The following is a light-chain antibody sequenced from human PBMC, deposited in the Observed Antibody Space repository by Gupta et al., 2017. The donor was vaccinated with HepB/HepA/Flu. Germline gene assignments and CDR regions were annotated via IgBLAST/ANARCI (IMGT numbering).Light chain of an antibody. CDR1: GRDVGRYNL. CDR3: CSLTDSSAVVL. Sequence: QSALPQPASVSGSPGQSITISCTGTGRDVGRYNLVSWYQQHPGKAPKLIIYEVTTRPSGVSNRFSGSKSGSTASLTISGLQAEDEADYYCCSLTDSSAVVLFGGGTKLTVL. V-gene: IGLV2-23*02. CDR2: EVT. J-gene: IGLJ2*01.